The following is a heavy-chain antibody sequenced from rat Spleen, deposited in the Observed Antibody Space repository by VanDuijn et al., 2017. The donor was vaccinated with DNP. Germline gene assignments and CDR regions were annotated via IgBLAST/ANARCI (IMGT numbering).Heavy chain of an antibody. CDR2: ISYSGST. V-gene: IGHV3-1*01. CDR1: GYSITSNY. J-gene: IGHJ2*01. D-gene: IGHD1-2*01. CDR3: ARAGYYYGSYIPFDY. Sequence: EVQLQESGPGLVKPSQSLSLTCSVTGYSITSNYWGWIRKFPGNKMEWMAYISYSGSTGYNPSLKSRISITRDTSKNQFFLHLNSVTTEDTATYYCARAGYYYGSYIPFDYWGRGVMVTVSS.